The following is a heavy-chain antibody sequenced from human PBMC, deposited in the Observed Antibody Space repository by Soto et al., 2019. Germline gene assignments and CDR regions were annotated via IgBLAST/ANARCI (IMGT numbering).Heavy chain of an antibody. CDR2: MYHTGST. D-gene: IGHD3-22*01. CDR3: ARQDKSGYNWFDP. J-gene: IGHJ5*02. Sequence: SETLSLTCAVSGGSFSSGGYSWSWIRQPPGKGLEWIGYMYHTGSTFYNPSLKGRVTISLDRSKDQFSLKVSSVTAADTAVYYCARQDKSGYNWFDPWGQGILVTVSS. V-gene: IGHV4-30-2*01. CDR1: GGSFSSGGYS.